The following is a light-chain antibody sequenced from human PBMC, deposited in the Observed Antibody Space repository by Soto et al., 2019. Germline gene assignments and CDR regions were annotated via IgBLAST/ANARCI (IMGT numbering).Light chain of an antibody. CDR1: QSISSY. Sequence: DIQMTQSPSSLSASVGDRVTITCRASQSISSYLNWYQQKPGTAPKLLIYAASSLQSGVPSRFSGRGSGTDFTLTISSLQPEDFATYYCQQSYSTPLTFGPGTKVDIK. CDR3: QQSYSTPLT. V-gene: IGKV1-39*01. CDR2: AAS. J-gene: IGKJ3*01.